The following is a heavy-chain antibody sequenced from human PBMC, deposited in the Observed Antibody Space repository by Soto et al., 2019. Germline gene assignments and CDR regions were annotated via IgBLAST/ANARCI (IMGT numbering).Heavy chain of an antibody. Sequence: GGPRRHCCAASGFTFRSYGMHWVRQAPGKGLEWVAVISYDGSNKYYAGSVKGRFPISRDNSKHTLYLQMNSLRAEDTAVYYCAENQSTTLYDSVRGGYLFDALDLWGQRTMVTVS. CDR2: ISYDGSNK. D-gene: IGHD3-16*02. CDR1: GFTFRSYG. CDR3: AENQSTTLYDSVRGGYLFDALDL. J-gene: IGHJ3*01. V-gene: IGHV3-30*18.